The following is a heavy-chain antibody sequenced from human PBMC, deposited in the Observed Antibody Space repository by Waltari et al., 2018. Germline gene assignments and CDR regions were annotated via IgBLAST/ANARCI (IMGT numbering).Heavy chain of an antibody. Sequence: QVQLQQWGAGLLKPSETLSLTCAVYGGSFSGYYWSWIRQPPGKGLEWIGEINHSGSTNYNPSLKSRVTISVDTSKNQFSLKLSSVTAADTAVYYCAIDIATYYYDSSGYFGYWGQGTLVTVSS. D-gene: IGHD3-22*01. V-gene: IGHV4-34*01. CDR3: AIDIATYYYDSSGYFGY. CDR2: INHSGST. J-gene: IGHJ4*02. CDR1: GGSFSGYY.